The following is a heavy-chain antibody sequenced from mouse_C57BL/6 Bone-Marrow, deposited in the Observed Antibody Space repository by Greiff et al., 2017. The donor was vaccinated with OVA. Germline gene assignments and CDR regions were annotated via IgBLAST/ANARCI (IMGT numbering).Heavy chain of an antibody. Sequence: EVQLQQSGAELVRPGASVKLSCTASGFNIKDDYMHWVKQRPEQGLEWIGWIYPENGDTEYASKFQGKATITADTYSNTAYLQLSSRTSEDTAVDYCATVVGRGYWGQGTTLTVSS. CDR1: GFNIKDDY. V-gene: IGHV14-4*01. CDR3: ATVVGRGY. D-gene: IGHD1-1*01. CDR2: IYPENGDT. J-gene: IGHJ2*01.